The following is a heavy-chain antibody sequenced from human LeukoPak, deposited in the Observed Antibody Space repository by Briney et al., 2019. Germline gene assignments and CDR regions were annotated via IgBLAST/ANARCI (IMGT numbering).Heavy chain of an antibody. Sequence: PGRSLRLSCAASGFTFSSYSMNWVRQAPGKGLEWVSSISSSSSYIYYADSVKGRFTIPRDNAKNSLYLQMNSLRAEDTAVYYCASYDSSRTKDRWGQGTLVTVSS. J-gene: IGHJ4*02. CDR2: ISSSSSYI. CDR1: GFTFSSYS. D-gene: IGHD3-22*01. V-gene: IGHV3-21*01. CDR3: ASYDSSRTKDR.